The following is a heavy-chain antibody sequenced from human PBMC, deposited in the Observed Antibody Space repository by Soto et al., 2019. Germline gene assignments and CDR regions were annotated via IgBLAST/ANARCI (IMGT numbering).Heavy chain of an antibody. J-gene: IGHJ4*02. D-gene: IGHD3-16*01. CDR2: IKSKTDGGTT. CDR3: TTAYAVRIPPAYDYVWGSSLYYFDY. Sequence: SLRLSCAASGFTFSNAWMSWVRQAPGKGLGWVGRIKSKTDGGTTDYAAPVKGRFTISRDDSKNTLYLQMNSLKTEDTAVYYCTTAYAVRIPPAYDYVWGSSLYYFDYWGQGTLVTVSS. V-gene: IGHV3-15*01. CDR1: GFTFSNAW.